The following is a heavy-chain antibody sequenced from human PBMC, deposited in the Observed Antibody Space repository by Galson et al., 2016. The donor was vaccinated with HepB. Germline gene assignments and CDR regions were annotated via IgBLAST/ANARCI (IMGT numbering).Heavy chain of an antibody. V-gene: IGHV3-33*01. J-gene: IGHJ5*02. Sequence: SLRLSCAASGFTFSSYGMHWVRQAPGKGLEWVAVMWADGVKKYCADSVKGRFTISRDTSKNTVYLQMNSLRAEDTAVYFCARDCDTTSHHGWFDPWGQGTLVTVSS. D-gene: IGHD2/OR15-2a*01. CDR2: MWADGVKK. CDR3: ARDCDTTSHHGWFDP. CDR1: GFTFSSYG.